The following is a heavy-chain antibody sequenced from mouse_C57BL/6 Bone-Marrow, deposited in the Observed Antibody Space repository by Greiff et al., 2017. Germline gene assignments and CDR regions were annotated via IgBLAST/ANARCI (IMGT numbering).Heavy chain of an antibody. CDR1: GFTFSDYG. Sequence: DVMLVESGGGLVKPGGSLKLSCAASGFTFSDYGMHWVRQAPEKGLEWVAYISSGSSTIYYADTVKGRFTISRDNAKNTLFLKMTSLRSEDTAMYYCAKQGSYWYFDVWGTGTTVTVSS. J-gene: IGHJ1*03. CDR2: ISSGSSTI. CDR3: AKQGSYWYFDV. V-gene: IGHV5-17*01.